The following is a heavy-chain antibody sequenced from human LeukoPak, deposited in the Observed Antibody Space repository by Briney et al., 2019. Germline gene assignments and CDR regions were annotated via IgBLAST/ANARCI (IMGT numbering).Heavy chain of an antibody. J-gene: IGHJ4*02. CDR2: ISGSGGST. D-gene: IGHD3-22*01. CDR1: VFTFSNYA. V-gene: IGHV3-23*01. Sequence: GGSLRLSCAASVFTFSNYAMSWVRQAPGKGLEWVSAISGSGGSTYYADSVKGRFTISRNNSKNTLYLQMNSLRAEDTAVYYCAKGKAYYYDASGQYFDYWGQGTLVTVSS. CDR3: AKGKAYYYDASGQYFDY.